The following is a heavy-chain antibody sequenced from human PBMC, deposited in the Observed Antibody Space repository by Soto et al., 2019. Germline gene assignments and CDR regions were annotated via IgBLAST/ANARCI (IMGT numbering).Heavy chain of an antibody. J-gene: IGHJ4*02. CDR1: GGSISSYF. V-gene: IGHV4-59*01. Sequence: PSETLSLTCPVSGGSISSYFWSWIRQPPGKGLEWIGYIYYSGSTNYNPSLKSRVTISVDTSKNQFSLKLSSVTAADTAVYYCARGGYSYGPFDYWGQGTLVTVSS. CDR3: ARGGYSYGPFDY. D-gene: IGHD5-18*01. CDR2: IYYSGST.